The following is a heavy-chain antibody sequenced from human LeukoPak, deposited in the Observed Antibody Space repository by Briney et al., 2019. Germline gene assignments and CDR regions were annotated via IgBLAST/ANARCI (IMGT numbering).Heavy chain of an antibody. J-gene: IGHJ4*02. CDR1: GFTFNIFE. CDR3: ARGGYFDY. Sequence: RGSLRLSCAASGFTFNIFEMNWVRQAPGKGLEWVSYISSSGSTIYYADSMKGRFTISRDNAKNSLYLQTNSLRAEDTAVYYCARGGYFDYWGRGTLVTVSS. CDR2: ISSSGSTI. V-gene: IGHV3-48*03.